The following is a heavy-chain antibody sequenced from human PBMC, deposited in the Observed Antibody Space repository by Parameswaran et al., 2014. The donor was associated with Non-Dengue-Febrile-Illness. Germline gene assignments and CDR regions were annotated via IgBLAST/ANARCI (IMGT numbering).Heavy chain of an antibody. CDR3: ARQLGSKRGYSYGYGNNWFDP. Sequence: RWIRQPPGKGLEWIGYIYYSGSTNYNPSLKSRVTISVDTSKNQFSLKLSSVTAADTAVYYCARQLGSKRGYSYGYGNNWFDPWGQGTLVTVSS. D-gene: IGHD5-18*01. J-gene: IGHJ5*02. CDR2: IYYSGST. V-gene: IGHV4-59*08.